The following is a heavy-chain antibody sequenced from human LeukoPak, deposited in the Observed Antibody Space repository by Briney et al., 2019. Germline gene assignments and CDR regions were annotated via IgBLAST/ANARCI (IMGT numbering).Heavy chain of an antibody. CDR3: ARAYYDGSGRFDP. J-gene: IGHJ5*02. D-gene: IGHD3-22*01. Sequence: PGGSLRLSCAASGFTFNNFATHWGRQAPGKGLEWVAVISHDGSSKNYADSVKGRFTISRDNSRNTLYLQMNSLRVEDTAVYYCARAYYDGSGRFDPWGQGTLVTVSS. CDR1: GFTFNNFA. CDR2: ISHDGSSK. V-gene: IGHV3-30-3*01.